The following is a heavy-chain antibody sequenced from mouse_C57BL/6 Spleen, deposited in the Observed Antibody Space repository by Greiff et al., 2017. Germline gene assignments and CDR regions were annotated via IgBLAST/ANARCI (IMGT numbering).Heavy chain of an antibody. J-gene: IGHJ1*03. CDR2: IYPGDGGT. Sequence: QVQLKESGAELVKPGASVKISCKASGYAFSSYWMNWVKQRPGKGLEWIGQIYPGDGGTNYNGKFKGKATLTADKSSSTAYMQLSSLTSEDSAVYFCARWYYGSSYDWYFDVWGTGTTVTVSS. CDR3: ARWYYGSSYDWYFDV. D-gene: IGHD1-1*01. CDR1: GYAFSSYW. V-gene: IGHV1-80*01.